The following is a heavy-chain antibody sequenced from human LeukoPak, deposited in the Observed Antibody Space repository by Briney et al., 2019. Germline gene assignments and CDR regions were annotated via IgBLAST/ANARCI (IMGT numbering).Heavy chain of an antibody. J-gene: IGHJ5*02. CDR1: GGSFSGYY. CDR2: INHSGST. CDR3: ARGRRSYAARLNWFDP. Sequence: ASETLSLTCAVYGGSFSGYYWSWIRQPPGKGLEWIGEINHSGSTNYNPSLKSRVTISVDTSKNQFSLKLSSVTAADTAVYYCARGRRSYAARLNWFDPWGQGTLVTVSS. D-gene: IGHD6-6*01. V-gene: IGHV4-34*01.